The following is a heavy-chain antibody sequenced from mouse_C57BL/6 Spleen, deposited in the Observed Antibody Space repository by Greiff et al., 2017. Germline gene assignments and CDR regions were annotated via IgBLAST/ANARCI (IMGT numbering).Heavy chain of an antibody. V-gene: IGHV7-3*01. Sequence: EVKLMESGGGLVQPGGSLSLSCAASGFTFTDYYMSWVRQPPGKALEWLGFIRNKANGYTTEYSASVKGRFTISRDNSQSILYLQMNALRAEDSATYYCARSHYYGSSHWYFDVWGTGTTVTVSS. D-gene: IGHD1-1*01. J-gene: IGHJ1*03. CDR1: GFTFTDYY. CDR2: IRNKANGYTT. CDR3: ARSHYYGSSHWYFDV.